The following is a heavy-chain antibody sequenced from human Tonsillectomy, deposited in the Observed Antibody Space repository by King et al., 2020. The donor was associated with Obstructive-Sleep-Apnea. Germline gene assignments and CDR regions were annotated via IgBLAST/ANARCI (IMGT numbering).Heavy chain of an antibody. CDR2: IYNSGNT. J-gene: IGHJ4*02. CDR1: GGSISNDY. CDR3: ARRRAATGTRGGNYFDS. Sequence: VQLQESGPGLVKPSETLSLTCTVSGGSISNDYWSWIRQPPGKGLDGVGNIYNSGNTNSNPPLKSRITISVDTSKNQYSLSLTSVTAADTAVYFCARRRAATGTRGGNYFDSWGQGTPVTVSS. D-gene: IGHD6-13*01. V-gene: IGHV4-4*09.